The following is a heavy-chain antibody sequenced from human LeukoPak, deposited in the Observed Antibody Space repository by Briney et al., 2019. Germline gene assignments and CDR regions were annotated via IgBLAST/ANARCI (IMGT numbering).Heavy chain of an antibody. CDR3: ARSSGGYGLNY. CDR1: GGSISSYY. Sequence: SETLSLTCTVSGGSISSYYWSWIRQPPGKGLEWIGYIYYSGSTNYNPSLKSRVTISVDTSKNQFSLKLSSVTAADTAVYYCARSSGGYGLNYWGQGTLVTVSS. CDR2: IYYSGST. V-gene: IGHV4-59*01. D-gene: IGHD5-12*01. J-gene: IGHJ4*02.